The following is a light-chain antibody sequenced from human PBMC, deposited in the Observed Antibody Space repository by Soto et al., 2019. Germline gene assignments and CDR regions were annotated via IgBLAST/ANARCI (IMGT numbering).Light chain of an antibody. CDR1: QSLLHTIGYNY. V-gene: IGKV2-28*01. Sequence: DIVMTQSPLALPVTPGEPASISCRSSQSLLHTIGYNYLDWYLQKPGQSPQLLIYLGSNRASGVSDRFSGSGSGTDFTLKISRVVAEDVGVYYCMQALQTPVTFGQGTRLEIK. CDR2: LGS. CDR3: MQALQTPVT. J-gene: IGKJ5*01.